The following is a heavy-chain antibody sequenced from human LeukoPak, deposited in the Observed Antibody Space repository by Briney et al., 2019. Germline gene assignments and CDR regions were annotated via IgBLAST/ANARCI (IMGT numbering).Heavy chain of an antibody. J-gene: IGHJ4*02. Sequence: ASVKVSCKASGYTFTSFDINWVRQAAGQGLEWMGWMNPNTDNTGYAQRFQGRVTITWDTSISTAYMELTSLRSEDAAVYYCARIAYCGGDCYTTYFDYWGQGTLVTVSS. V-gene: IGHV1-8*03. CDR1: GYTFTSFD. CDR2: MNPNTDNT. CDR3: ARIAYCGGDCYTTYFDY. D-gene: IGHD2-21*01.